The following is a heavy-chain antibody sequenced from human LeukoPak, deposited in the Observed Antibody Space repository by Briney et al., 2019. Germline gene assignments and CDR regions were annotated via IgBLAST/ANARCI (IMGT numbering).Heavy chain of an antibody. CDR2: IKSDGNEK. CDR3: ARASFQRWLQLGGD. CDR1: GFTFRNYW. J-gene: IGHJ4*02. V-gene: IGHV3-7*01. D-gene: IGHD5-24*01. Sequence: GGSLRLSCLVSGFTFRNYWMSWVRQAPGERLEWVANIKSDGNEKYYVDSVKGRFTISRDNAKNSLYLQMNSLRDEDTAVYYCARASFQRWLQLGGDWGQGALVTVSS.